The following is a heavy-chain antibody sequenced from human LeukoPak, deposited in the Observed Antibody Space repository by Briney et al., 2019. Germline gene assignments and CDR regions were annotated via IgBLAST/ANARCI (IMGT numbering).Heavy chain of an antibody. J-gene: IGHJ4*02. CDR1: GGSISSYY. CDR3: ARQGYYYGSGSYSDY. D-gene: IGHD3-10*01. Sequence: PSETLSLTCTVSGGSISSYYWSSIRQPPGKGLEWTGYIYYSGSTNYNPSFKSRVTISVDTSKNQFSLKLSSVTAADTAVYYCARQGYYYGSGSYSDYWGQGPLVTVSS. V-gene: IGHV4-59*01. CDR2: IYYSGST.